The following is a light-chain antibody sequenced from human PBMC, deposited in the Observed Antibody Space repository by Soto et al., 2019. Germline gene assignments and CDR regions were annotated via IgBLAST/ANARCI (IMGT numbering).Light chain of an antibody. J-gene: IGKJ4*01. V-gene: IGKV3-11*01. CDR1: PSINNY. Sequence: EIVLTQSPVTLSLSPGERATLSCRASPSINNYLAWYQQKPGQPPRLLIYDASNRATAIPVKFSGSGSGTDFTLNISSLEPEDSAVYYCQYRGIWPPGATFGGGTKVEIK. CDR3: QYRGIWPPGAT. CDR2: DAS.